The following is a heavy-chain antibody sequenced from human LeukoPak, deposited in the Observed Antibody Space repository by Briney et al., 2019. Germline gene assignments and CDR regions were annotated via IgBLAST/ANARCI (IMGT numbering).Heavy chain of an antibody. D-gene: IGHD2-2*01. CDR3: ARSGCSSTSCPYYFDY. J-gene: IGHJ4*02. CDR1: GYTFTSYD. CDR2: MNPNSGNT. Sequence: GASVKVSCKASGYTFTSYDINWVRQATGQGLEWMGWMNPNSGNTGYAQKFQGRVTITRNTSISTAYMELSSLRSEDTAVYYCARSGCSSTSCPYYFDYWGQGTLVTVSS. V-gene: IGHV1-8*03.